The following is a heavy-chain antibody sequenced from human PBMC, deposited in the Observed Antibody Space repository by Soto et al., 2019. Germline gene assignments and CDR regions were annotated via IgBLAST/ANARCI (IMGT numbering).Heavy chain of an antibody. CDR1: GFTFSSYS. V-gene: IGHV3-21*01. CDR2: ISSSSSYI. J-gene: IGHJ4*02. CDR3: ARGLHSGSYSPFDY. D-gene: IGHD1-26*01. Sequence: GGSLRLSCAASGFTFSSYSMNWVRQAPGKGLEWVSSISSSSSYIYYADSVKGRFTISRDNAKNSLYLQMNSLRAEDTAVYYCARGLHSGSYSPFDYWGQGTLVTVSS.